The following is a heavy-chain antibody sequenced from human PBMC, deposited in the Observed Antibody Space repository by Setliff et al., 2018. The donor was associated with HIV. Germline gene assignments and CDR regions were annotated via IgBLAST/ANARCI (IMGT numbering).Heavy chain of an antibody. CDR3: VRGGGEHYDFLSGHYTPWGDF. D-gene: IGHD3-3*01. CDR1: GGTLSGYF. Sequence: SETLSLTCAVYGGTLSGYFWSWIRQSPGKGLEWIGEISFSGTTNYNPSLKSGVTISIDTSKAWFSLQLTSVTRADTATYYCVRGGGEHYDFLSGHYTPWGDFWGQGTLVTVSS. J-gene: IGHJ4*02. V-gene: IGHV4-34*01. CDR2: ISFSGTT.